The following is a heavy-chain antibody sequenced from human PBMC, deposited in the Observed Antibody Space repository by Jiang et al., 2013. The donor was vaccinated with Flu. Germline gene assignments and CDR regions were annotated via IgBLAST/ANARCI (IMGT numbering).Heavy chain of an antibody. CDR3: ARDSDYGDMRA. CDR2: MNPNSGNT. V-gene: IGHV1-8*02. CDR1: GGTFSSYA. D-gene: IGHD4-17*01. Sequence: GAEVKKPGSSVKVSCKASGGTFSSYAISWVRQATGQGLEWMGWMNPNSGNTGYAQKFQGRVTMTRNTSISTAYMELSSLRSEDTAVYYCARDSDYGDMRAWGQGTLVTVSS. J-gene: IGHJ5*02.